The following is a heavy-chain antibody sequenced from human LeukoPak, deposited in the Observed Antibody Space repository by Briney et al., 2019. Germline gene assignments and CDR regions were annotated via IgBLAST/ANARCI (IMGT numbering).Heavy chain of an antibody. CDR3: ARISHYYDNSGYRY. D-gene: IGHD3-22*01. CDR1: GGSFSGYY. V-gene: IGHV4-34*01. Sequence: SETLSLTCAVYGGSFSGYYWSWIRQPPGKGLEWIGEINHSGSTNYNPSLKSRVTISVDTSKNQFSLKLSSVTAADTAVDYCARISHYYDNSGYRYWGQGTLVTVSS. J-gene: IGHJ4*02. CDR2: INHSGST.